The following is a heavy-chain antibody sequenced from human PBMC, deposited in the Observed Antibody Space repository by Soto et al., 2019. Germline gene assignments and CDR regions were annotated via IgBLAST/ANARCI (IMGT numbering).Heavy chain of an antibody. D-gene: IGHD6-6*01. CDR2: ISYDGSNK. Sequence: GGSLRLSCAASGFTFSSYGMHWVRQAPGKGLEWVAVISYDGSNKYYADSVKGRFTISRDNSKNTLYLQMNSLRAEDTAVYYCAKDLTEYSNSSVPYYYYYGMGVWGQGTTVTVSS. V-gene: IGHV3-30*18. CDR3: AKDLTEYSNSSVPYYYYYGMGV. CDR1: GFTFSSYG. J-gene: IGHJ6*02.